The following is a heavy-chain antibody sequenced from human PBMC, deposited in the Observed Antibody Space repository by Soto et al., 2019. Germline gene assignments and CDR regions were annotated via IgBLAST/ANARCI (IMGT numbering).Heavy chain of an antibody. J-gene: IGHJ4*02. CDR1: GFTFSSYG. CDR3: ATYVGLDSDDFFAY. D-gene: IGHD3-9*01. Sequence: XGSLRLSCTASGFTFSSYGMRWVRQAPGKGLQWVSRISGDGGQSHYTDSVKGRFSISRDNSKNTVYLQMDSLRAEDTAMHVCATYVGLDSDDFFAYWGQGTQVTVSS. CDR2: ISGDGGQS. V-gene: IGHV3-23*01.